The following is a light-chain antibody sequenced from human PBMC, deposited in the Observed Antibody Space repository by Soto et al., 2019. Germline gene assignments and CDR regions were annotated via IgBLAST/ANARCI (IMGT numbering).Light chain of an antibody. J-gene: IGKJ1*01. CDR2: KAS. CDR1: QSIDTW. V-gene: IGKV1-5*03. Sequence: DIQMTQSPSILSASVGDRVTITCRASQSIDTWLAWHQQKPGKAPKLLISKASNLETGVPSRCSGIGSGTELTLTISSLQPDDFATDYCRQYNSYRAFGQGDKVETK. CDR3: RQYNSYRA.